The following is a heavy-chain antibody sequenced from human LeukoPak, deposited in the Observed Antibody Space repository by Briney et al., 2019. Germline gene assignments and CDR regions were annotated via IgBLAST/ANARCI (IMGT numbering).Heavy chain of an antibody. J-gene: IGHJ4*02. D-gene: IGHD3-22*01. CDR1: GFTFDDYA. CDR2: ISWNSGSI. Sequence: GGSLRLSCAAFGFTFDDYAMHWVRQAPGKGLEWVSGISWNSGSIGYADSVKGRFTISRDNAENSLYLQMNSLRADDTALYYCAKDNYYDSSGYSDYWGQGTLVTVSS. V-gene: IGHV3-9*01. CDR3: AKDNYYDSSGYSDY.